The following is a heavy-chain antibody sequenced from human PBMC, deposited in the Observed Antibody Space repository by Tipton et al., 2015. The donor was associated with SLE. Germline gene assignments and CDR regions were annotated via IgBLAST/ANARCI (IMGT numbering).Heavy chain of an antibody. CDR1: DDSISSYY. V-gene: IGHV4-59*01. CDR3: ARAPRRYDSSGYYFLLGPPPDYFDY. Sequence: LSLTCIVSDDSISSYYWSWIRQPPGKGLEWIGYIYYSASTNYNPSLKSRVTISVDTSKNQFSLKLTSVTAAGTAVYYCARAPRRYDSSGYYFLLGPPPDYFDYWGQGTLVTVSS. J-gene: IGHJ4*02. CDR2: IYYSAST. D-gene: IGHD3-22*01.